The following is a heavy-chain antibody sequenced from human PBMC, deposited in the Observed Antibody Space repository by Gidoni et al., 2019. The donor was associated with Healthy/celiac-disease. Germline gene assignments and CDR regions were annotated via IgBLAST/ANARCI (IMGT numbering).Heavy chain of an antibody. CDR1: GYTFTRYA. Sequence: QVQLVQSGAEVKKPGASVKVSCKASGYTFTRYALHWVRQAPGQRLEWMGWINAGNGNTKYSQKFQGRVTITRDTSASTAYMELSSLRSEDTAVYYCARTWERLELFDYWGQGTLVTVSS. J-gene: IGHJ4*02. CDR2: INAGNGNT. D-gene: IGHD1-7*01. V-gene: IGHV1-3*01. CDR3: ARTWERLELFDY.